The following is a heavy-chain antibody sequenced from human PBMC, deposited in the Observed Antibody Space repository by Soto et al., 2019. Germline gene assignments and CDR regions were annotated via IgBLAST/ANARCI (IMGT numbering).Heavy chain of an antibody. Sequence: QVQLVESGGGVVQPGRSLRLSCAASGFTFSSYGMHWVRQAPGKGLGWVAVISYDGSNKYYADSVKGRFTISRDNSKNTLYLQMNSLRAEDTAVYYCAKDYFDSSGWDAWGQGTLVTVSS. CDR3: AKDYFDSSGWDA. V-gene: IGHV3-30*18. CDR2: ISYDGSNK. CDR1: GFTFSSYG. J-gene: IGHJ5*02. D-gene: IGHD6-19*01.